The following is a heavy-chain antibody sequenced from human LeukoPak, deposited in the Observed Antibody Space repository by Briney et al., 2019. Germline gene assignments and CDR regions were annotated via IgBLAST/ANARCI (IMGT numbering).Heavy chain of an antibody. Sequence: GGSLRLSCAASGFTVSTNYMSWVRQAPGMGLEWVSIIYDVRSTYHADSVRGRFTISRDNSKNTVYLQMNSLRAEDTAVYYCARDLSGSSREAGDYWGQGALVTVSA. J-gene: IGHJ4*02. D-gene: IGHD3-10*01. CDR2: IYDVRST. V-gene: IGHV3-53*05. CDR3: ARDLSGSSREAGDY. CDR1: GFTVSTNY.